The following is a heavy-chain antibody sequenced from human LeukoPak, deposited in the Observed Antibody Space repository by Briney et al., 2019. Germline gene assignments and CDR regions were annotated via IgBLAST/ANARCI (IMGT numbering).Heavy chain of an antibody. V-gene: IGHV4-30-4*08. J-gene: IGHJ5*02. Sequence: PSQTLSLTCTVSGGSISSGDYYWSWIRQPPGEGLEWIGYIYYSGSTYYNPSLKSRVTISVDTSKNQFSLKLSSVTAADTAVYYCARVWYQLLAGWFDPWGQGTLVTVSS. CDR3: ARVWYQLLAGWFDP. CDR2: IYYSGST. D-gene: IGHD2-2*01. CDR1: GGSISSGDYY.